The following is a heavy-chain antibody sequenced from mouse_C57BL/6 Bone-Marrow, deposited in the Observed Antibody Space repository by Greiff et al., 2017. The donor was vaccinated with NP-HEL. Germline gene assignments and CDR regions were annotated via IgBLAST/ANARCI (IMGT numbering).Heavy chain of an antibody. V-gene: IGHV1-81*01. D-gene: IGHD1-1*01. Sequence: QVQLQQSGAELARPGASVKLSCKASGYTFTSYGISWVKQRTGQGLEWIGEIYPRSGNTYYNEKFKGKATLTADKSSSTAYMELRSLTSEDSAVYFCAKSDTTVGYAMDYWGQGTSVTVSS. J-gene: IGHJ4*01. CDR1: GYTFTSYG. CDR2: IYPRSGNT. CDR3: AKSDTTVGYAMDY.